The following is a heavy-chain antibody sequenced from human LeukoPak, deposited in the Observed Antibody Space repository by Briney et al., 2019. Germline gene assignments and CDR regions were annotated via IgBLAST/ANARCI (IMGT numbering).Heavy chain of an antibody. Sequence: SETLSLTCAVSGGSFSGYYWSWIRQPPGKGLEWIGEINHSGSTNYNPSLKSRVTISVDTSKNQFSLKLSSVTAADTAVYYCARVWEDIVVVPAAVNWFDPWGQGTLVTVSS. CDR2: INHSGST. D-gene: IGHD2-2*01. J-gene: IGHJ5*02. CDR1: GGSFSGYY. CDR3: ARVWEDIVVVPAAVNWFDP. V-gene: IGHV4-34*01.